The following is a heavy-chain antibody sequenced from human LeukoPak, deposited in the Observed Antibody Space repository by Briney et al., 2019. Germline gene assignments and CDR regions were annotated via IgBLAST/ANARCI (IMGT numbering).Heavy chain of an antibody. D-gene: IGHD3-3*01. CDR3: ARDTEEWSD. V-gene: IGHV3-23*01. CDR2: INISGGST. J-gene: IGHJ4*02. Sequence: GGSLRLSCAASGFXFSNHAITWVRQAPGKGLEWVSTINISGGSTFYADSVKGRFTISRDNSKNTLYLQMNSLRAEDTAVYYCARDTEEWSDWGQGTLVTVSS. CDR1: GFXFSNHA.